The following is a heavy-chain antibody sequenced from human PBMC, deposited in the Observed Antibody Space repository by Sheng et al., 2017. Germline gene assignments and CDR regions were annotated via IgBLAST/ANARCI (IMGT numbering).Heavy chain of an antibody. Sequence: EVQLLESGGGLVQPGGSLRLSCAASGFTFSSYAMSWVRQAPGKGLEWVSAISGSGGSTYYADSGKGRFTISRDNSKNTLYLQMNSLRAEDTAVYYCASRRVVVPAAINYYMDVWGKGTTVTVSS. CDR1: GFTFSSYA. CDR3: ASRRVVVPAAINYYMDV. D-gene: IGHD2-2*01. CDR2: ISGSGGST. J-gene: IGHJ6*03. V-gene: IGHV3-23*01.